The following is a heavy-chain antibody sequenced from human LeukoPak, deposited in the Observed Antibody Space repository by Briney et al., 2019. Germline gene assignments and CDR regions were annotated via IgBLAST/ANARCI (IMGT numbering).Heavy chain of an antibody. Sequence: PGGSLRLSCAASGFTVSSNYMSWVRQAPGKGLEWVSVIYSGGNTYYADCVEGRFTISRDNSKNTLYLQMNSLRAEDTAVYYCARSPRYCSSTSCFDYWGQGTLVTVSS. V-gene: IGHV3-53*01. CDR1: GFTVSSNY. D-gene: IGHD2-2*01. CDR2: IYSGGNT. CDR3: ARSPRYCSSTSCFDY. J-gene: IGHJ4*02.